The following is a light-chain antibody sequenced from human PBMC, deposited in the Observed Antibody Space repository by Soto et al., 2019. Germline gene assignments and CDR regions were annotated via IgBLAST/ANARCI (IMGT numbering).Light chain of an antibody. CDR1: QSIRNW. CDR3: QQYNSYSYT. Sequence: DIQMTQSPSTLSASVGDRVTITCRASQSIRNWLAWYQQKPGKAPKLLIYMASSLETGVSSRFSGSGSGTEFTLTISSLQPDDFATYYCQQYNSYSYTFGQGTKLEIK. J-gene: IGKJ2*01. CDR2: MAS. V-gene: IGKV1-5*03.